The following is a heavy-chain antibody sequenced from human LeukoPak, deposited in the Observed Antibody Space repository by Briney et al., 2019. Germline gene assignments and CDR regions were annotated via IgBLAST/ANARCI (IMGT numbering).Heavy chain of an antibody. V-gene: IGHV3-7*01. D-gene: IGHD3-22*01. J-gene: IGHJ4*02. CDR2: IREDGNEK. CDR3: ATSSGWRFDY. Sequence: HPGGSLRLSCVASGFTLSSYWMSWVRQAPGKGLEWEADIREDGNEKYYVDSVKGRFTISRDNAKNSLWLQMNSLRAEDTAVYYCATSSGWRFDYWGQGTLVAVSS. CDR1: GFTLSSYW.